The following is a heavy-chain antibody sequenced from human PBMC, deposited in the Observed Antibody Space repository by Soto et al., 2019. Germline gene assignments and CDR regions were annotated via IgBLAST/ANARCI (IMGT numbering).Heavy chain of an antibody. J-gene: IGHJ4*02. Sequence: QVPLVDSGGGLVKPGGSLRLSCVASGFTFSDYYMSWIRQAPGKGLECVSYISGTSSDTNYADSVKGRFTISRDNAKNSLYLHMNSLRAEDMAMYYCARGPELDYWGQGTLVTVSS. CDR2: ISGTSSDT. CDR3: ARGPELDY. CDR1: GFTFSDYY. V-gene: IGHV3-11*05.